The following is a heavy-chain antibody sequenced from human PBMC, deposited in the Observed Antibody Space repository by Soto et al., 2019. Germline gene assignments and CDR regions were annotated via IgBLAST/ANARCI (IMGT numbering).Heavy chain of an antibody. J-gene: IGHJ6*02. CDR3: ARDDHIVVVPTSLGAMDV. CDR2: IYHSGST. V-gene: IGHV4-4*02. Sequence: QVQLQESGPGLVKPSETLSLTCAVYGGSISSNKWWSWVRQPPGKGLEWIGEIYHSGSTNYNPSLKSRDTISLDKSKKQFSLKLTSVTAADSAVYYCARDDHIVVVPTSLGAMDVWGQGTTVTVSS. CDR1: GGSISSNKW. D-gene: IGHD2-2*01.